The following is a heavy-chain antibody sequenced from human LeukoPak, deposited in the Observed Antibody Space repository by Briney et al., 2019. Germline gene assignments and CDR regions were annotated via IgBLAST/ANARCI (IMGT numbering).Heavy chain of an antibody. CDR1: GFTFNNYG. Sequence: PGGSLRLSCAASGFTFNNYGMHWVRQAPGEGLEWVALISYDGTNKFYSDSVKGRFIISRDDSKNTLYLQMNSLRAEDTAVYYCAKVPLYNGDYSDYDYWGHGTLVTVSS. V-gene: IGHV3-30*18. J-gene: IGHJ4*01. CDR3: AKVPLYNGDYSDYDY. D-gene: IGHD4-17*01. CDR2: ISYDGTNK.